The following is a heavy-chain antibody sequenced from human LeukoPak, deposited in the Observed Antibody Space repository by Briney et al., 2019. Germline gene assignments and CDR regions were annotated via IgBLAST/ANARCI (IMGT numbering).Heavy chain of an antibody. V-gene: IGHV1-8*03. D-gene: IGHD1-7*01. CDR3: ARARTTLYYMTS. J-gene: IGHJ6*03. CDR2: MNPNSGNT. Sequence: GASVKVSCKASGYTFTSYDINWVRQATGQGLEWMGWMNPNSGNTGYAQKFQGRVTITRNTSISTAYMELSSLRSEDTAVYYCARARTTLYYMTSGAKGPRSPSP. CDR1: GYTFTSYD.